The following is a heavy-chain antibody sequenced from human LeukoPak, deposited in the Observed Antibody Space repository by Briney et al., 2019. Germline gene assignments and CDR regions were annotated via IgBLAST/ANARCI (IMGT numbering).Heavy chain of an antibody. Sequence: SQTLSLTCTVAGGSVNNGPYYWSWIRQHPGKGLEWIGYISYTGGTYYNPSLESRVSMSVDTSKNQFSLKLSSVTAADTAMYYCARIIVGASFDYWGQGTLVTVSS. D-gene: IGHD1-26*01. J-gene: IGHJ4*02. CDR2: ISYTGGT. V-gene: IGHV4-31*03. CDR1: GGSVNNGPYY. CDR3: ARIIVGASFDY.